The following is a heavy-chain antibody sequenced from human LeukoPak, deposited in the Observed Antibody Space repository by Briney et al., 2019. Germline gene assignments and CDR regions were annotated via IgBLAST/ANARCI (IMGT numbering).Heavy chain of an antibody. CDR2: IYYSGST. J-gene: IGHJ6*03. CDR3: ARGRYSSSYHYYYMDV. D-gene: IGHD6-13*01. CDR1: GGSISSFY. Sequence: SETLSPTCTVSGGSISSFYCSWIRQPPGKGLEWIGYIYYSGSTNYNPSLKSRVTISVGTSKNQFSLKLSSVTAADTAVYYCARGRYSSSYHYYYMDVWGKGTTVTVSS. V-gene: IGHV4-59*01.